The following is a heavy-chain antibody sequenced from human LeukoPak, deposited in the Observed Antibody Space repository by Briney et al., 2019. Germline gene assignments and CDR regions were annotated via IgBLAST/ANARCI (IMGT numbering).Heavy chain of an antibody. J-gene: IGHJ4*02. Sequence: GGSLRLSCAASGFTFNTYAMNWVRQTPGKGLEWVSAIGATSGTTFYADSVKGRFTVSRDNSQNTLYLQMAGLRAEDTAIYYYARALSYWNYFDSWGQGTLVTVSS. V-gene: IGHV3-23*01. CDR1: GFTFNTYA. CDR3: ARALSYWNYFDS. CDR2: IGATSGTT. D-gene: IGHD1-1*01.